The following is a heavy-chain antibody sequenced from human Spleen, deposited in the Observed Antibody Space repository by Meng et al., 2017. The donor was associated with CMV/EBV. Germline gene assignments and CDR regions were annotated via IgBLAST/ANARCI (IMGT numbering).Heavy chain of an antibody. D-gene: IGHD2-8*01. V-gene: IGHV2-5*01. CDR1: EVG. CDR2: IYWNGEK. CDR3: AHSPLMGYYFDR. J-gene: IGHJ4*02. Sequence: EVGVDWIRQPPGKALEWLAVIYWNGEKYYSPYLKSRLTITKDTSKNQVVLTMTNMDPVDTATYYCAHSPLMGYYFDRWGQGALVTVSS.